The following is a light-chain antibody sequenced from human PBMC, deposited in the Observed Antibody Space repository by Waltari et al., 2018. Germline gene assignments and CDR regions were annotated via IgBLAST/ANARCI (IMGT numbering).Light chain of an antibody. Sequence: TCRASQNINSWLAWDQQKPGKAPKLLIYKASNLESGVPSRFSGSGSGTEFTLTISSLQPDDFATYHCQQYNSYTWTFGQGTKVEIK. J-gene: IGKJ1*01. V-gene: IGKV1-5*03. CDR3: QQYNSYTWT. CDR2: KAS. CDR1: QNINSW.